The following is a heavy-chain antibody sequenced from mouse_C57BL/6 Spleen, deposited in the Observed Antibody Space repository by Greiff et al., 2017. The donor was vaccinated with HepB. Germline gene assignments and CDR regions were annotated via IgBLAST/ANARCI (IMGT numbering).Heavy chain of an antibody. CDR1: GYTFTSYW. CDR3: ASNYYGSSYKFAY. V-gene: IGHV1-55*01. J-gene: IGHJ3*01. D-gene: IGHD1-1*01. Sequence: QVQLQQPGAELVKPGASVKMSCKASGYTFTSYWITWVKQRPGQGLEWIGDIYPGSGSTNYNEKFKSKATLTVDTSSSTAYMQLSSLTSEDSAVYYGASNYYGSSYKFAYWGQGTLVTVSA. CDR2: IYPGSGST.